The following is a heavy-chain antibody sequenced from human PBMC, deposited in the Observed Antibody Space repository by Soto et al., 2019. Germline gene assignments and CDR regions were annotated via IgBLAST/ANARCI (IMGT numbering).Heavy chain of an antibody. V-gene: IGHV1-18*04. CDR2: INPSDGNR. Sequence: ASVKVSCKASGYTFTDCYIHWVRQAPGQGLEWMGWINPSDGNRNFAQKFEDRVTMTTATSTNTVFLELRSLKSDDTAIYYCARDRLRGYDSSGFYSWGQGTMVTVSS. CDR3: ARDRLRGYDSSGFYS. D-gene: IGHD3-22*01. CDR1: GYTFTDCY. J-gene: IGHJ4*02.